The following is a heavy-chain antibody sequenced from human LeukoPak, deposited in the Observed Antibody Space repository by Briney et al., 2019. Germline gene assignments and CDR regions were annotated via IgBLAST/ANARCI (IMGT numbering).Heavy chain of an antibody. D-gene: IGHD5-18*01. CDR2: IYTSGST. CDR3: ARDARDTAMVTDYYYYMDV. CDR1: GGSISSYY. Sequence: SETLSLTCTVSGGSISSYYWSWIRQPAGKGLEWIGRIYTSGSTNYNPSLKSRVTISVDTSKNQFSLKLSSVTAADTAVYYCARDARDTAMVTDYYYYMDVWGKGTTVTVSS. V-gene: IGHV4-4*07. J-gene: IGHJ6*03.